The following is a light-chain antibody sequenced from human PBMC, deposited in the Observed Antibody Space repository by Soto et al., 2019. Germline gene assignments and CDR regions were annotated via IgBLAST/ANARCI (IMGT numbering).Light chain of an antibody. Sequence: QSVLTQPPSVSGAPGQRVTISCTGSSSNIGAGYDVNWYQQLPGTAPKLLIFGDSNPPSGVPDRVSGSKSGTSASLVITGLQADDEADYYCQSNDNGLSGSDVFGNGTKVAVL. CDR1: SSNIGAGYD. CDR3: QSNDNGLSGSDV. CDR2: GDS. V-gene: IGLV1-40*01. J-gene: IGLJ1*01.